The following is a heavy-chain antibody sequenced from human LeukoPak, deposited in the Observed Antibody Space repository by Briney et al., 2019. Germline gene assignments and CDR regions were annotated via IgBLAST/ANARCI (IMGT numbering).Heavy chain of an antibody. CDR2: IKQDGSEK. CDR1: GFTFSAYW. CDR3: ARDPGYMYGNY. Sequence: GGSLRLSCAASGFTFSAYWMSWVRQAPGKGLEWVANIKQDGSEKYYVDSVKGRFTISRDNAKNSLYLQMNNLRAEDTAVYYCARDPGYMYGNYWGQGTLVTVSS. D-gene: IGHD5-18*01. V-gene: IGHV3-7*01. J-gene: IGHJ4*02.